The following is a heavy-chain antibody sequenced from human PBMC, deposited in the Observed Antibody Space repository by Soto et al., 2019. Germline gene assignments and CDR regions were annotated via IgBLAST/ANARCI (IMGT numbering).Heavy chain of an antibody. CDR2: ISAYNGNT. CDR3: ARGGCSSTSCFITNYYYYGMDV. CDR1: GYTFTSYG. J-gene: IGHJ6*02. Sequence: ASVKVSCKASGYTFTSYGISWVRQAPGQGLEWMGWISAYNGNTNYAQKLQGRVTMTTDTSTSTAYMELRSLRSEDTAVYYCARGGCSSTSCFITNYYYYGMDVWGQGTTVTVSS. D-gene: IGHD2-2*01. V-gene: IGHV1-18*01.